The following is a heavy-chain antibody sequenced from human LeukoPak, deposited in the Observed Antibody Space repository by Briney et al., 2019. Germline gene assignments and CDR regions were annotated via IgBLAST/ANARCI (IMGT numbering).Heavy chain of an antibody. J-gene: IGHJ4*02. CDR2: IRYDGSNK. Sequence: GGSLRLSCAASGFTFSSYGMHWVRQAPGKGLEWVAFIRYDGSNKYYADSVKGRFTISRDNSKNTLYLQMNSLRAEDTAVYYCAKDRTRWETRGYYFDYWGQGTLVTVSS. V-gene: IGHV3-30*02. D-gene: IGHD1-1*01. CDR3: AKDRTRWETRGYYFDY. CDR1: GFTFSSYG.